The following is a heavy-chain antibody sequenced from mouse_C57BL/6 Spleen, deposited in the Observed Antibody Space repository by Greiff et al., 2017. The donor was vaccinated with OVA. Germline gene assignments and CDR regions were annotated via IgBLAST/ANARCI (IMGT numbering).Heavy chain of an antibody. D-gene: IGHD1-1*01. V-gene: IGHV1-64*01. Sequence: QVQLQHPGAELVKPGASVKLSCKASGYTFTSYWMHWVKQRPGQGLEWIGMIHPNSGSTNYNEKFKSKATLTVDKSSSTAYMQLSSLTSEDSAVYYCARITTVVATPFDYWGQGTTLTVSS. CDR3: ARITTVVATPFDY. CDR2: IHPNSGST. J-gene: IGHJ2*01. CDR1: GYTFTSYW.